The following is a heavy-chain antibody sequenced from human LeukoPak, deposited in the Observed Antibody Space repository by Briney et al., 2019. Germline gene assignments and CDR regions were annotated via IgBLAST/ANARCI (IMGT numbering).Heavy chain of an antibody. CDR2: INPNSGGT. CDR1: GYTFTGYY. D-gene: IGHD6-6*01. J-gene: IGHJ3*02. V-gene: IGHV1-2*02. Sequence: ASVKVSCKASGYTFTGYYMHWVRQAPGQGLEWMGWINPNSGGTNYAQKFQGRVTMTRDTSISTAYMELSRLRSDDTAVYYCARRIAGRLVNDAFDIWGQGTTVTVSS. CDR3: ARRIAGRLVNDAFDI.